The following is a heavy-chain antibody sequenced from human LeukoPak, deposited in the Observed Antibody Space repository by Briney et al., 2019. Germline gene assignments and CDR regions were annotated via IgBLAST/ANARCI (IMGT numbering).Heavy chain of an antibody. V-gene: IGHV3-73*01. Sequence: PGGSLRLSCAASGFTFSGSAMHWVRQASGKGLEWVGRIRSKANGYATAYAASVKGRFTISGDDSKNTAYLQMNSLKTEDTAIYYCTRPGGIAAPGGFYYYYGMDVWGQGTTVTVSS. D-gene: IGHD6-6*01. CDR2: IRSKANGYAT. CDR3: TRPGGIAAPGGFYYYYGMDV. CDR1: GFTFSGSA. J-gene: IGHJ6*02.